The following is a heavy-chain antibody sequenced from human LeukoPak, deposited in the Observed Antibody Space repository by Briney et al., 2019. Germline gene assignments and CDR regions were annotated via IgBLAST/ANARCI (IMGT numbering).Heavy chain of an antibody. CDR1: GGSISSYY. Sequence: SETLSLTCTVSGGSISSYYWSWIRQPPGKGLEWIGYIYYSGSTNYNPSLKSRVTISVDTSKNQFSLKLSSVTAADTAVYYCARILGKATNFDYWGQGTLVTVSS. V-gene: IGHV4-59*08. CDR3: ARILGKATNFDY. CDR2: IYYSGST. D-gene: IGHD3-3*01. J-gene: IGHJ4*02.